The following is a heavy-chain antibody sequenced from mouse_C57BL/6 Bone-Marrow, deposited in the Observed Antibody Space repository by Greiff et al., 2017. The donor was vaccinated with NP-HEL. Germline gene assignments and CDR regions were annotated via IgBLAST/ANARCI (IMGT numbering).Heavy chain of an antibody. CDR2: ISSGSSTI. D-gene: IGHD3-2*02. CDR1: GFTFSDYG. V-gene: IGHV5-17*01. Sequence: EVKLMESGGGLVKPGGSLKLSCAASGFTFSDYGMHWVRQAPEKGLEWVAYISSGSSTIYYADTVKGRFTISRDNAKNTLFLQMTSLRSEDTAMYYCARELRLPTYYAMDYWGQGTSVTVSS. CDR3: ARELRLPTYYAMDY. J-gene: IGHJ4*01.